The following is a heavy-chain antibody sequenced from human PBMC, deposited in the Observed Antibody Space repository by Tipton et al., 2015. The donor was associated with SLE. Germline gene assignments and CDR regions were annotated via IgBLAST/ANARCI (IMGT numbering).Heavy chain of an antibody. CDR1: GYSISSGYY. Sequence: TLSLTCAVSGYSISSGYYWGWIRQPPGKGLEWIGSIDHSGSTYYNPSLKSRVTISVDTSKNQFSLKLSSVTAADTAVYYCARVTIAAAGTNDWGQGTLVTVSS. D-gene: IGHD6-13*01. CDR2: IDHSGST. V-gene: IGHV4-38-2*01. CDR3: ARVTIAAAGTND. J-gene: IGHJ4*02.